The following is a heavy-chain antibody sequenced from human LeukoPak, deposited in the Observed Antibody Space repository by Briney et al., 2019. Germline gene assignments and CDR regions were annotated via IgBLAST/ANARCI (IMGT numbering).Heavy chain of an antibody. CDR1: GGIFSSYA. CDR2: TIPIHGTA. D-gene: IGHD3-16*01. V-gene: IGHV1-69*04. CDR3: ARAPDGGAFDI. J-gene: IGHJ3*02. Sequence: RASVKVSCKASGGIFSSYAISWVRQAPGQGLEWMGRTIPIHGTANYAQKFQGRVTITADKSTSTAYMELSSLRSEDTAVYYCARAPDGGAFDIWGQGAMVTVSS.